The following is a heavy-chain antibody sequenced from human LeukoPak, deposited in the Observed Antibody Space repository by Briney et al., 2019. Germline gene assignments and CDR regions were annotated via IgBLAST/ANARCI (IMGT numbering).Heavy chain of an antibody. CDR1: GFSFSSYW. D-gene: IGHD6-19*01. CDR2: INSDGSST. J-gene: IGHJ4*02. Sequence: PGGSLRLSCAASGFSFSSYWMHWVRQTPGRGLMWVSRINSDGSSTTYADSVKGRFTTSRDNAKNTPYLQMNSLRAEDTAVYYCARDRGGSGPTTTDYWGQGTLVTVSS. CDR3: ARDRGGSGPTTTDY. V-gene: IGHV3-74*01.